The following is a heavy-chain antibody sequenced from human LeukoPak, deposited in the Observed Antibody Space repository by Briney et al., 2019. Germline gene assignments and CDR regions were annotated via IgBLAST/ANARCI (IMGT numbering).Heavy chain of an antibody. V-gene: IGHV1-2*02. Sequence: ASVKVSCKASGYTFTDQYLHWVRQAPGQGLEWMGWINPNSGDTNYAQKFQGRVTMTRDTSISTAYMELNRLRSDDTAVYYCARATGYYDSSGYYRSFYFDYWGREAWSPSPQ. CDR3: ARATGYYDSSGYYRSFYFDY. J-gene: IGHJ4*02. CDR1: GYTFTDQY. D-gene: IGHD3-22*01. CDR2: INPNSGDT.